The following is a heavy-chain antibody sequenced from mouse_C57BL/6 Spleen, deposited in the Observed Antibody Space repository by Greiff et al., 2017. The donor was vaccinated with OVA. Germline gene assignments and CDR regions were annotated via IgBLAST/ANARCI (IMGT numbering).Heavy chain of an antibody. CDR1: GFTFSSYA. V-gene: IGHV5-9-1*02. CDR3: TRDNSYFDY. D-gene: IGHD1-3*01. CDR2: ISSGGDYT. Sequence: EVMLVESGEGLVKPGGSLKLSCAASGFTFSSYAMSWVRQTPGKRLEWVAYISSGGDYTYYADTVKGRFTISRDNARNTLYLQMSSLKSEDTAMYYWTRDNSYFDYWGQGTTLTVSS. J-gene: IGHJ2*01.